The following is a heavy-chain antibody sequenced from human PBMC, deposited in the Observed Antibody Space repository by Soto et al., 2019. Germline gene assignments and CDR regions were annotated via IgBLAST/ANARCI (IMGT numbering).Heavy chain of an antibody. J-gene: IGHJ6*02. V-gene: IGHV4-39*01. CDR3: ARLSKRYSSGWYSRKSYYYYGMDV. CDR1: GGSISSSSYY. CDR2: IYYSGST. D-gene: IGHD6-19*01. Sequence: SETLSLTCTVSGGSISSSSYYWGWIRQPPGKGLEWIGSIYYSGSTYYNPSLKSRVTISVDTSKNQFSLKLSSVTAADTAVYYCARLSKRYSSGWYSRKSYYYYGMDVWGQGTTVTVS.